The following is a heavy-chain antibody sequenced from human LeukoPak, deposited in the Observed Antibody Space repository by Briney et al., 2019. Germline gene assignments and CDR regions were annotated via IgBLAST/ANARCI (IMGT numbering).Heavy chain of an antibody. CDR2: ISSSGSTI. V-gene: IGHV3-11*01. CDR1: GFTFSDYY. J-gene: IGHJ6*02. CDR3: VSDAILSLNGMDV. D-gene: IGHD2/OR15-2a*01. Sequence: GGSLRLSCAASGFTFSDYYMSWIRQAPGKGLEWVSYISSSGSTIYYADSVKGRFTISRDNAKNSLYLQMNSLRAEDTAVYYCVSDAILSLNGMDVWGQGTTVTVSS.